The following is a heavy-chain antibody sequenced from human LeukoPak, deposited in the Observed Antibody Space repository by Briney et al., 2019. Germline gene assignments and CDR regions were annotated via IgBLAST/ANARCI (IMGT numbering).Heavy chain of an antibody. Sequence: GGSLRLSCAASGFTFDEYGMSWVRQAPGKGLEWVSGINWNGGSTGYADSVKGRFTISRDNAKNSLYLQMNSLRAEDTALYYCARDLEGYCSGGSCYSFHYFDYWGQGTLVTVSS. CDR2: INWNGGST. CDR1: GFTFDEYG. J-gene: IGHJ4*02. V-gene: IGHV3-20*04. CDR3: ARDLEGYCSGGSCYSFHYFDY. D-gene: IGHD2-15*01.